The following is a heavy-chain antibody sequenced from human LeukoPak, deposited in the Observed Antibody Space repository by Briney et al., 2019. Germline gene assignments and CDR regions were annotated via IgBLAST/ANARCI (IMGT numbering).Heavy chain of an antibody. CDR3: VSAKFLVRGVSWFDP. Sequence: SETLSLTCAVYGGSFSGYYWSWIRQPPGKGLEWIGEINHSGSTNYNPSLKSRVTISVDTSKNQFSLKLTSVTAADTAVYYCVSAKFLVRGVSWFDPWGQGTLVTVSS. J-gene: IGHJ5*02. D-gene: IGHD3-10*01. CDR1: GGSFSGYY. V-gene: IGHV4-34*01. CDR2: INHSGST.